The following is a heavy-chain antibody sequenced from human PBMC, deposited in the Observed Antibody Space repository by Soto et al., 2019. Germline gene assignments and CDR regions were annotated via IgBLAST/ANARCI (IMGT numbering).Heavy chain of an antibody. D-gene: IGHD1-26*01. J-gene: IGHJ4*02. CDR1: GYTFTSYG. CDR2: ISAYNGNT. V-gene: IGHV1-18*01. CDR3: ARHSGGYHGGY. Sequence: QVQLVQSGAEVKKPGASVKVSCKASGYTFTSYGISWVRQAPGQGLEWMGWISAYNGNTKYAQKLQGRGTMTTDTSPSTAYMDLRSLRSDGTAVYYCARHSGGYHGGYWGQGTLVTVSS.